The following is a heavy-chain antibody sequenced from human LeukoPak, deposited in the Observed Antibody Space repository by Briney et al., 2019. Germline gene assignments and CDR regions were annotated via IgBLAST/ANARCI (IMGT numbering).Heavy chain of an antibody. CDR3: ASLSSCAAFDV. D-gene: IGHD2-2*01. V-gene: IGHV4-4*07. CDR1: GALISNYY. Sequence: SETLSLTCTVSGALISNYYWTWVRQSAARGLEWIGRLHASESTIYNPSLKSRVTMSIDTSKDQLSLTLTSVTAADSAVYYCASLSSCAAFDVWGQGTVVTVSS. CDR2: LHASEST. J-gene: IGHJ3*01.